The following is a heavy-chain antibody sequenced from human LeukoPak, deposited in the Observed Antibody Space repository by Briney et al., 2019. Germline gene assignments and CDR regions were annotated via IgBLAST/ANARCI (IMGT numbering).Heavy chain of an antibody. CDR2: INPNSGGT. V-gene: IGHV1-2*02. D-gene: IGHD1-26*01. Sequence: GASVKVSCKASGYTFTDYYMHWVRQAPGQGLEWMGWINPNSGGTNYAQKFQGRVTMTRDTSITTAYMDLSGLRSDHTALYYCARGGGWELRLWGQGTLVTVSS. CDR3: ARGGGWELRL. CDR1: GYTFTDYY. J-gene: IGHJ4*02.